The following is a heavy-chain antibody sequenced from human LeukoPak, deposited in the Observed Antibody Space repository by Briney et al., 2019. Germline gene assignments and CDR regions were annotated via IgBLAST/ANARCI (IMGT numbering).Heavy chain of an antibody. D-gene: IGHD3-10*01. CDR2: IYHSGST. CDR3: ARAPMLPHYYGSGSYNKY. CDR1: GGSISSGGYY. J-gene: IGHJ4*02. V-gene: IGHV4-30-2*01. Sequence: PSQTLSLTCTVSGGSISSGGYYWSWIRQPPGKGLEWIGYIYHSGSTYYNPSLKSRVTISVDTSKNQFSLKLSSVTAADTAVYYWARAPMLPHYYGSGSYNKYGGKGPLVTVSS.